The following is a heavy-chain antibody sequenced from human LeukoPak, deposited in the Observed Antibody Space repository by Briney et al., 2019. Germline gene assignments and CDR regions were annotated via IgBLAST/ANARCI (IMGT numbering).Heavy chain of an antibody. CDR1: GVSFSGYY. J-gene: IGHJ4*02. V-gene: IGHV4-34*01. Sequence: SETLSLTCAVYGVSFSGYYWSWIRQPPGKGLEWIGEINHRGSTNYNPSLKSRVTISVDTSKNQFSLKLSSVTAADTAVYYCARPRYLAAAPFDYWGQGTLVTVSS. D-gene: IGHD6-13*01. CDR3: ARPRYLAAAPFDY. CDR2: INHRGST.